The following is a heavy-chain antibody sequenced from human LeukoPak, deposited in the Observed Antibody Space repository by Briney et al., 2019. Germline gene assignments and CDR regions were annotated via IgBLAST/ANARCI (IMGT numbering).Heavy chain of an antibody. CDR2: INPNSGGT. CDR1: GYTFTGCD. D-gene: IGHD1-20*01. J-gene: IGHJ2*01. Sequence: GASVKVSCKASGYTFTGCDMHWVRRAPGQGHEWMGWINPNSGGTNYAQKLQGRVTMTRDTSISTAYMELSRLRSDDTAVYYCARDNWKGPPPRYFDLWGRGTLVTVSS. V-gene: IGHV1-2*02. CDR3: ARDNWKGPPPRYFDL.